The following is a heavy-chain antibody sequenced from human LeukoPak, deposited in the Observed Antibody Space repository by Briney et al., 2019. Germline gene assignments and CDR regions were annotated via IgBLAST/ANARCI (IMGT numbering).Heavy chain of an antibody. J-gene: IGHJ6*02. CDR3: AIHCSSTSCYLALYYYYGMDV. CDR1: GFTLSIYS. Sequence: GGSLRLSCAASGFTLSIYSMNWVRQAPGKGLEWGSYISSSSSTIYYADSVKGRFTISRDNAKNSLYLQMNSLRAEDTAVYYCAIHCSSTSCYLALYYYYGMDVWGQGTTVTVSS. V-gene: IGHV3-48*04. CDR2: ISSSSSTI. D-gene: IGHD2-2*01.